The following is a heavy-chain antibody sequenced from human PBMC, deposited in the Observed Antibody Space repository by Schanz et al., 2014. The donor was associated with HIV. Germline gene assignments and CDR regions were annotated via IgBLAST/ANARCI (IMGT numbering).Heavy chain of an antibody. CDR3: ARDPAYYYASGSFPYYYYGMDV. CDR2: IWYDGSNK. Sequence: QVQLVESGGGVVQPGRSLRLSCAASGFTFSSYGMHWVRQAPGKGLEWVAVIWYDGSNKYYADSVKGRFTISRDNSKNTLYLQMNSLRAEDTAVYYCARDPAYYYASGSFPYYYYGMDVWGQGTTVTVSS. J-gene: IGHJ6*02. CDR1: GFTFSSYG. D-gene: IGHD3-10*01. V-gene: IGHV3-33*01.